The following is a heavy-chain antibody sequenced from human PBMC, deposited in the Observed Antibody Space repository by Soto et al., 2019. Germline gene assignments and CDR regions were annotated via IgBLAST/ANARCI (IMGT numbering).Heavy chain of an antibody. CDR1: GYSFTNYG. Sequence: ASVKVSCKASGYSFTNYGISWVRQAPGQGLEWMGWISGHNGNTNYAQKLQGRVTMTTDTSTSTGYMELRSLRSDDTAVYYWARDYYRLGSPRSPFFYCGQGTMVTVAS. V-gene: IGHV1-18*01. CDR2: ISGHNGNT. J-gene: IGHJ4*02. D-gene: IGHD3-10*01. CDR3: ARDYYRLGSPRSPFFY.